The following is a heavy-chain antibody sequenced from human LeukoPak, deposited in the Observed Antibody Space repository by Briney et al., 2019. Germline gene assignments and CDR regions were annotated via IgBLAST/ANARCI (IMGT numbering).Heavy chain of an antibody. CDR2: TYYRSKWYN. D-gene: IGHD5-12*01. J-gene: IGHJ6*03. Sequence: SQTLSLTCALSGDSVSSNSAAWNWIRQSPSRGLEWLGRTYYRSKWYNDYAVSVKSRITINPDTSKNQFSLQLNSVTPEDTAVYYCARGNYLRGYDIDYYYYMDVWGKGTTVTVSS. CDR1: GDSVSSNSAA. CDR3: ARGNYLRGYDIDYYYYMDV. V-gene: IGHV6-1*01.